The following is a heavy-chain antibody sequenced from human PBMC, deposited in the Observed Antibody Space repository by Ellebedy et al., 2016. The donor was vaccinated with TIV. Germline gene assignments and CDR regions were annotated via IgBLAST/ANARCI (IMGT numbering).Heavy chain of an antibody. CDR3: AGGRGWLVDY. V-gene: IGHV3-48*01. J-gene: IGHJ4*02. CDR1: GFTSINYG. CDR2: ISGNGSII. D-gene: IGHD6-19*01. Sequence: PGGSLRLSCEGSGFTSINYGINWVRQAPGEGLEWISYISGNGSIIYYADSVKGRFTISRDHAKNSLSLQMNTLRTEDTAVYYCAGGRGWLVDYWGQGIMATVSS.